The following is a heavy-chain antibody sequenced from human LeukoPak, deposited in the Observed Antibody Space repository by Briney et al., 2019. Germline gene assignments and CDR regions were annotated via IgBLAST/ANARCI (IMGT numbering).Heavy chain of an antibody. CDR3: ARDTSGWYKRFDY. V-gene: IGHV3-7*01. Sequence: PGGSLRLSCAVSGFTFSDYWMSWVRQAPGKGLEWVANIKQDGSEKYYVDSAKGRFTISRDNDKNSLYLQMNSLRAEDTAVYYCARDTSGWYKRFDYWGQGTLVTVSS. J-gene: IGHJ4*02. CDR1: GFTFSDYW. D-gene: IGHD6-19*01. CDR2: IKQDGSEK.